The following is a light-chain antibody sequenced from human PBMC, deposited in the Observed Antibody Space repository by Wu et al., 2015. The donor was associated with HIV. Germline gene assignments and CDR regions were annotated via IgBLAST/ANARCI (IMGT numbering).Light chain of an antibody. J-gene: IGKJ4*01. CDR3: QQYINWPS. CDR1: QSVNTN. Sequence: EIVMTQSPATLSVSPGERATLFCRATQSVNTNLAWYQQKPGQAPRLLIYDTSTRATGVPGRFSARGSGTEFTLTISSMQSEDFAVYYCQQYINWPSFGGGTKGGDQT. V-gene: IGKV3-15*01. CDR2: DTS.